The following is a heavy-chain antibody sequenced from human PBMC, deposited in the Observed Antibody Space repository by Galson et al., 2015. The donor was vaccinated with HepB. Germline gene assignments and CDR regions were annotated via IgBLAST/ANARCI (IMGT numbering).Heavy chain of an antibody. V-gene: IGHV3-23*01. D-gene: IGHD2-2*01. Sequence: SLRLSCAASGFTFGSYAMSWVRQAPGKGLEWVSSISGSGGRTHYADSVKGRFTISRDNSKNTLYLQMNSLRAEDTALYSCANLPDIVVVPLEAYWGQGTLVTVSS. CDR1: GFTFGSYA. CDR3: ANLPDIVVVPLEAY. CDR2: ISGSGGRT. J-gene: IGHJ4*02.